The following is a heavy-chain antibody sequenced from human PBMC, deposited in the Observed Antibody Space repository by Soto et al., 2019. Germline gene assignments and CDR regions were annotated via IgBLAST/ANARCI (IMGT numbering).Heavy chain of an antibody. CDR1: GFTFSSYG. CDR3: AKDAVLGRFDY. V-gene: IGHV3-30*18. CDR2: ISYDGSNK. J-gene: IGHJ4*02. Sequence: GGSLRLSCAASGFTFSSYGMHWVRQAPGKGLEWVAVISYDGSNKYYADSVKGRFTISRDNSKNTLYLQMSSLRAEDTAVYYCAKDAVLGRFDYWGQGTLVTVSS.